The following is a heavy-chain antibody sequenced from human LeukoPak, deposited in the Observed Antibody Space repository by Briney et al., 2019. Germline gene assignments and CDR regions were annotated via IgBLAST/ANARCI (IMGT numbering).Heavy chain of an antibody. V-gene: IGHV4-59*08. CDR1: GGSISSYY. Sequence: SETLSLTCTVSGGSISSYYWSWIRQPPGKGLEWIGYIYYSGSTNYNPSLKSRVTISVETSKNQFSLKLSSVTAADTAVYYCARVRYYYYYYMDVWGKGTTVTVSS. CDR3: ARVRYYYYYYMDV. D-gene: IGHD3-10*01. CDR2: IYYSGST. J-gene: IGHJ6*03.